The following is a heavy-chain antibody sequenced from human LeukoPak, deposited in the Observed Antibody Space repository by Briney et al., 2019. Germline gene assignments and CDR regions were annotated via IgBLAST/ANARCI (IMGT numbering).Heavy chain of an antibody. D-gene: IGHD3-22*01. Sequence: GGSLRLSCAASGFTVSSNYMSWVRQAPGKGLEWGSLIYSGGSTYYADSVKGRFTISRDNSKNTLYLQMNSLRAGDTAVYYCAKGSKLVVITRDHYMAVWGKGTTVTISS. CDR3: AKGSKLVVITRDHYMAV. CDR2: IYSGGST. V-gene: IGHV3-53*05. CDR1: GFTVSSNY. J-gene: IGHJ6*03.